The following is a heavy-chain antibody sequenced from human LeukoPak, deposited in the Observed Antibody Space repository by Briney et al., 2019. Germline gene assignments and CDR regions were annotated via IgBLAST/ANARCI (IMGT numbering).Heavy chain of an antibody. CDR3: ARAHLRYGYNPRGWFDP. V-gene: IGHV1-2*02. D-gene: IGHD5-24*01. Sequence: GASVKVSCKTSGYSFTSYFLRWVRQAPGRGLEWMGWIDPRTGATGYAQKFHGRVTMTRDTYSSTVYMELSSLTSDDTAVYYCARAHLRYGYNPRGWFDPWGQGTLVTVSS. CDR1: GYSFTSYF. CDR2: IDPRTGAT. J-gene: IGHJ5*02.